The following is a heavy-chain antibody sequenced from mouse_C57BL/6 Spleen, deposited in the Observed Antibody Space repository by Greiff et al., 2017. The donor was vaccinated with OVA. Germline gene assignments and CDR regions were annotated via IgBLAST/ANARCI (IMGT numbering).Heavy chain of an antibody. J-gene: IGHJ4*01. CDR2: ISSGSSTI. V-gene: IGHV5-17*01. CDR1: GFTFSDYG. D-gene: IGHD1-1*01. Sequence: EVKLVESGGGLVKPGGSLKLSCAASGFTFSDYGMHWVRQAPEKGLEWVAYISSGSSTIYYADKVKGRFTISRDNASNTLFLQMTSLRSEDTAMYYCARGTGVATRDMDYWGQGTSVTVSS. CDR3: ARGTGVATRDMDY.